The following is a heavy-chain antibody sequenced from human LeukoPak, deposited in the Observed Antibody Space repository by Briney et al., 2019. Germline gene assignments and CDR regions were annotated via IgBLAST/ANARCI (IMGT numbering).Heavy chain of an antibody. J-gene: IGHJ6*04. CDR3: AREVYRGYGMGG. CDR1: GFTFSTYS. Sequence: GGSLRLSCAASGFTFSTYSMNWVRQAPGKGLEWVSSITSSSSYIYYADSVKGRFTMSRDNAKNSLSLQMNSLRAEDTAVYYCAREVYRGYGMGGWGEGSTVTVCS. D-gene: IGHD2-8*01. CDR2: ITSSSSYI. V-gene: IGHV3-21*01.